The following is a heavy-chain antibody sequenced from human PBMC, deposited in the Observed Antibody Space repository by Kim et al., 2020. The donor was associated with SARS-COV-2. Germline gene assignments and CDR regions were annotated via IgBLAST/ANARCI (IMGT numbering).Heavy chain of an antibody. Sequence: NPPLRSRVTISVDRSKNQFSLKLGSVTAADTAVYYCARGYGSGSPYGMDVWGQGTTVTVSS. CDR3: ARGYGSGSPYGMDV. D-gene: IGHD3-10*01. V-gene: IGHV4-30-2*01. J-gene: IGHJ6*02.